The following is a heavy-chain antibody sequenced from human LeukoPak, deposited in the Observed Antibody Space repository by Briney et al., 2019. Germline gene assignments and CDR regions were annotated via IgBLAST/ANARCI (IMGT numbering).Heavy chain of an antibody. V-gene: IGHV3-74*01. CDR3: ARDIEGTAMVVYYYFDY. CDR1: GFTFSSYW. D-gene: IGHD5-18*01. CDR2: INSDGSST. Sequence: PGGSLRLSCAASGFTFSSYWMHWVRQAPGKGLVWVSRINSDGSSTSYADSVKGRFTISRDNAKNTLYLQMNSLRAEDTAVYYCARDIEGTAMVVYYYFDYWGQGTLVTVFS. J-gene: IGHJ4*02.